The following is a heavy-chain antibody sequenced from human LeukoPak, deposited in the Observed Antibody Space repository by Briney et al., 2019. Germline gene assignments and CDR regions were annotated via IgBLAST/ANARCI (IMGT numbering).Heavy chain of an antibody. CDR1: GFTFSSYG. Sequence: PGRSLRLSCAASGFTFSSYGMHWVRQAPGKGLEWVAVISYDGSNKYYADSVKGRFTISRDNSKNTLYLQMNSLRAEDTAVYYLHVTAAGNGFDYRGQGTLVNVS. D-gene: IGHD6-13*01. J-gene: IGHJ4*02. CDR3: HVTAAGNGFDY. CDR2: ISYDGSNK. V-gene: IGHV3-30*03.